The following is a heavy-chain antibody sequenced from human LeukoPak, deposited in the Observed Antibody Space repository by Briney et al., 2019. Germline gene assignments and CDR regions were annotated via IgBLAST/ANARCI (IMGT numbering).Heavy chain of an antibody. J-gene: IGHJ4*02. D-gene: IGHD1-26*01. Sequence: ASVKVSCKASGYTFTGYYMHWLRQAPGQGLEWMGWINPNSGGTNYAQKFQGRVTMTRDTSIRTAYMELSRLRSDDTAVYYCARASYSGSYLVDYWGQGTLVTVSS. CDR1: GYTFTGYY. CDR3: ARASYSGSYLVDY. V-gene: IGHV1-2*02. CDR2: INPNSGGT.